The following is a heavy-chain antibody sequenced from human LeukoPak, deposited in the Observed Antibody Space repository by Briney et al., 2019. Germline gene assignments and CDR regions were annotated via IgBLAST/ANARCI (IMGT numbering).Heavy chain of an antibody. CDR2: INSDGSIT. D-gene: IGHD3-22*01. CDR1: GFTFTTYW. CDR3: AREGSGYGDY. Sequence: GGSLRLSCAASGFTFTTYWMHWVRQAPGKGLVWVSHINSDGSITSYADSVKGRFTISRDNAKNTLYLQMNSLRAEDTAVYYCAREGSGYGDYWGQGTLVTVSS. J-gene: IGHJ4*02. V-gene: IGHV3-74*01.